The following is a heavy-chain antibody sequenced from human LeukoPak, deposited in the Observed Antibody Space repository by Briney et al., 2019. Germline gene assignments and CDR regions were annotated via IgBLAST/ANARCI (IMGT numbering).Heavy chain of an antibody. CDR1: GFTVGSSY. V-gene: IGHV3-66*01. D-gene: IGHD3-22*01. CDR3: ARGSHYDSSGFTLFDL. CDR2: IYSGGST. Sequence: TGGSLRLSCAASGFTVGSSYMSWVRQAPGKGLEWVSVIYSGGSTYYADSVKGRFAISRDNSQNTLYLQMNSLRAEDTAVYYCARGSHYDSSGFTLFDLWGRGTLVTVSS. J-gene: IGHJ2*01.